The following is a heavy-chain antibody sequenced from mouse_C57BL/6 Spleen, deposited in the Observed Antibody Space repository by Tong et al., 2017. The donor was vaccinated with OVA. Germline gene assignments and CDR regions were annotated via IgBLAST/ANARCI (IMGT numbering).Heavy chain of an antibody. CDR2: INSNGGST. D-gene: IGHD2-1*01. Sequence: EVQLQESGGGLVQPGGSLKLSCATSGFTFSSYGMSWVRQTPDKRLELVATINSNGGSTYYPDSVKGRFTISRDNAKNTLYLQMSSLKSEDTAMYYCARGRGNLPYFDYWGQGTTLTVSS. CDR3: ARGRGNLPYFDY. CDR1: GFTFSSYG. J-gene: IGHJ2*01. V-gene: IGHV5-6-3*01.